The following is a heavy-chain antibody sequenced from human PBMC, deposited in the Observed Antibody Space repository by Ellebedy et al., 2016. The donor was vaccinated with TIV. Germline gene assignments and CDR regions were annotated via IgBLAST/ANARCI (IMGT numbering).Heavy chain of an antibody. D-gene: IGHD6-13*01. Sequence: AASVKVSCKASGYTFTSYGISWVRQAPGQGLEWMGWISAYNGNTNYAQKFQGRVTITRDTSASTAYMELSSLRSEDTAVYYCARGGVAAAGTGYFDYWGQGTLVTVSS. CDR2: ISAYNGNT. CDR1: GYTFTSYG. J-gene: IGHJ4*02. CDR3: ARGGVAAAGTGYFDY. V-gene: IGHV1-18*04.